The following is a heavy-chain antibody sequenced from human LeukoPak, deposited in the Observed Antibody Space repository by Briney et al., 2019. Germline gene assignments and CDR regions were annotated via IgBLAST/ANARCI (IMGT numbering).Heavy chain of an antibody. CDR1: GYTFTSYG. CDR2: ISAYNGNT. D-gene: IGHD2-15*01. V-gene: IGHV1-18*01. J-gene: IGHJ4*02. Sequence: ASVKVSCKASGYTFTSYGISWVRQAPGQGLEWMGWISAYNGNTNYAQKLQARVTMTTDTSTSTAYMALRSLRSDDTAAYYCAIPFGYCRGGSLYPPARGLGYWGQGTLVTVSS. CDR3: AIPFGYCRGGSLYPPARGLGY.